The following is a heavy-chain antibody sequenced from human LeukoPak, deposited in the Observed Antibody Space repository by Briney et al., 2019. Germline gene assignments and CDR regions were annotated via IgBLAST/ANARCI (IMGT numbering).Heavy chain of an antibody. V-gene: IGHV1-2*02. J-gene: IGHJ4*02. CDR2: INPNSDDT. CDR1: GYTFTSYD. Sequence: VASVKVSCKASGYTFTSYDINWVRQATGQGFEWMGWINPNSDDTNYAQKFQGRVTMTRDTSISTAHMEMSRLRSDDTAVYYCARANFLYCSSTTCLFDYWGQGTLVTVSS. CDR3: ARANFLYCSSTTCLFDY. D-gene: IGHD2-2*01.